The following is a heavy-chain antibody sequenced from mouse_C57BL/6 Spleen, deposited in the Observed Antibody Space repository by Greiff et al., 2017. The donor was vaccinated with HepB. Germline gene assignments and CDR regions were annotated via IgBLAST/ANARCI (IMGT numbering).Heavy chain of an antibody. CDR2: IDPSDSYT. CDR1: GYTFTSYW. Sequence: QVHVKQPGAELVMPGASVKLSCKASGYTFTSYWMHWVKQRPGQGLEWIGEIDPSDSYTNYNQKFKGKSTLTVDKSSSTAYMQLSSLTSEDSAVYYCAYGNYLDYWGQGTTLTVSS. D-gene: IGHD2-1*01. V-gene: IGHV1-69*01. J-gene: IGHJ2*01. CDR3: AYGNYLDY.